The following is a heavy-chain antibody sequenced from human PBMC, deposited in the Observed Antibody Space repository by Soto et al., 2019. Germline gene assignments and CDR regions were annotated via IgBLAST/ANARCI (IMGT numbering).Heavy chain of an antibody. J-gene: IGHJ6*02. Sequence: PGGSLRLSCAASEFTFSSYGMHWVRQAPGKGLEWVAVISYDGSNKYYADSVKGRFTISRDNSKNTLYLQMNSLRAEDTAVYYCAKAARGNYYYYYGMDVWGQGTTVTVSS. V-gene: IGHV3-30*18. CDR3: AKAARGNYYYYYGMDV. D-gene: IGHD3-10*01. CDR2: ISYDGSNK. CDR1: EFTFSSYG.